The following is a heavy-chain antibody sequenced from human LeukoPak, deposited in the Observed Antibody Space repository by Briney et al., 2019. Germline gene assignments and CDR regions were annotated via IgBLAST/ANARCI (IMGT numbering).Heavy chain of an antibody. CDR2: IYYSGST. CDR3: ARGGNWNDGFNI. CDR1: GGSISSSSYY. V-gene: IGHV4-39*07. D-gene: IGHD1-1*01. J-gene: IGHJ3*02. Sequence: SETLSLTCTVSGGSISSSSYYWGWIRQPPGKGLEWIGSIYYSGSTYYNPSLKSRVTISVDTSKNQFSLKLSSVTAADTAVYYCARGGNWNDGFNIWGQGTSVTVSS.